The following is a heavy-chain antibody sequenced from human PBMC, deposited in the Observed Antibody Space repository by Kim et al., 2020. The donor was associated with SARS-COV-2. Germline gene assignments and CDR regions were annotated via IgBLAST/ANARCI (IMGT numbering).Heavy chain of an antibody. J-gene: IGHJ3*01. CDR2: IYSGGST. V-gene: IGHV3-66*02. CDR1: GFTVSSNY. Sequence: GGSLRLSCAASGFTVSSNYMSWVRQAPGKGLEWVSVIYSGGSTYYADSVKGRFTISRDNSKNTLYLQMNSLRAEDTAVYYCAREDWGGLWAHWGQGTMVTVSS. D-gene: IGHD2-21*01. CDR3: AREDWGGLWAH.